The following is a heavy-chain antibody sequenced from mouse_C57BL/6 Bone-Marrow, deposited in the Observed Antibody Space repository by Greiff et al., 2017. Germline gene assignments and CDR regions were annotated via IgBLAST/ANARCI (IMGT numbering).Heavy chain of an antibody. J-gene: IGHJ3*01. CDR2: INPNYGTT. CDR1: GYSFTDYN. V-gene: IGHV1-39*01. Sequence: VQLQQSGPELVKPGASVKISCKASGYSFTDYNMNWVKQSNGKSLEWIGVINPNYGTTSYNQKFKGKATLTVDKSSSTAYMQFSSLTSEDSAIYYCVLIGGYDYDVIAYWGQGTLVTVSA. D-gene: IGHD2-4*01. CDR3: VLIGGYDYDVIAY.